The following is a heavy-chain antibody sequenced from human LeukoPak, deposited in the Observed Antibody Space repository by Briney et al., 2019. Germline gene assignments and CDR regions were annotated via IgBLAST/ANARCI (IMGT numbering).Heavy chain of an antibody. CDR2: INHSGST. CDR3: ARGLRKVRGVIGY. D-gene: IGHD3-10*01. CDR1: GFTFNTYS. Sequence: GSLRLSCAASGFTFNTYSISWVRQPPGKGLEWIGEINHSGSTNYNPSLKSRVTISVDTSKNQFSLKLSSVTAADTAVYYCARGLRKVRGVIGYWGQGTLVTVSS. J-gene: IGHJ4*02. V-gene: IGHV4-34*01.